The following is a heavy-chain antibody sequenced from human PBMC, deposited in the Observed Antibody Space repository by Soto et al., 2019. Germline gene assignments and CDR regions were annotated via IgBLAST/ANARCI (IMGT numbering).Heavy chain of an antibody. V-gene: IGHV3-53*02. J-gene: IGHJ4*02. CDR1: GFSVGTNY. Sequence: EVQLVETGGGLIQPGGSLRLSCAASGFSVGTNYMSWVRQAPGKGLEWVSSFYSAGTTYYADSVEGRFTISRDNSKNTLYLQINSLRAEDTAVYYCARGYSGSQGQLAVDYWGQGTLVTVST. CDR3: ARGYSGSQGQLAVDY. D-gene: IGHD1-26*01. CDR2: FYSAGTT.